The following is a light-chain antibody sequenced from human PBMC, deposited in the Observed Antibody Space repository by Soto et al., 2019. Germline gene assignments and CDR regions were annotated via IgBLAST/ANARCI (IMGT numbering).Light chain of an antibody. Sequence: DTQMTQSPSTLSASVGDRVTITCRASQSISNCLAWYQQRPGRAPNLLIHTASTLKSGVPLRFSGSGSGTEFTLTISSLQPDDFATYYCQQYKSYSPTFGQGTKVEIK. V-gene: IGKV1-5*03. J-gene: IGKJ1*01. CDR1: QSISNC. CDR3: QQYKSYSPT. CDR2: TAS.